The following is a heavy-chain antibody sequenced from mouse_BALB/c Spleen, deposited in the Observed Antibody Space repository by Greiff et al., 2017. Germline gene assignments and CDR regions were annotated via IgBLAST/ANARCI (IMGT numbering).Heavy chain of an antibody. V-gene: IGHV1S137*01. Sequence: VQLQESGAELVRPGVSVKISCKGSGYTFTDYAMHWVKQSHAKSLEWIGVISTYYGDASYNQKFKGKATMTVDKSSSTAYMELARLTSEDSAIYYCAKDGPSYAMDYWGQGTSVTVSS. CDR1: GYTFTDYA. D-gene: IGHD1-2*01. CDR2: ISTYYGDA. J-gene: IGHJ4*01. CDR3: AKDGPSYAMDY.